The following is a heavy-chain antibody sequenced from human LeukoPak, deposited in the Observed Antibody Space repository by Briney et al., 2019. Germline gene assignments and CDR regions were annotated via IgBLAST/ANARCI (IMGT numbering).Heavy chain of an antibody. V-gene: IGHV1-69*05. Sequence: SXXVSCKASGGTFSSYAISWVRQAPGQGLEWMGRIIPIFGTANYAQRFQGRVTITTDESTSTAYMELSSLRSEDTAVYYCARDRDYFDYWGQGTLVTVSS. CDR2: IIPIFGTA. CDR3: ARDRDYFDY. J-gene: IGHJ4*02. CDR1: GGTFSSYA.